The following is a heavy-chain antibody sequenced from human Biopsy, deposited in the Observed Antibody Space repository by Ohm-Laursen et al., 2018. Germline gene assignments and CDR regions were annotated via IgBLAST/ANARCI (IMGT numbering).Heavy chain of an antibody. CDR3: ARDRGYYSDGTVPGYFDL. J-gene: IGHJ2*01. V-gene: IGHV4-59*01. D-gene: IGHD3-22*01. CDR1: GDSISSYY. Sequence: SETLSLTCTVSGDSISSYYWSWIRQPPGKGLQWIGYVYYTGSTDYNPSLQSRVTISVDTSKNRFSLRLRSVTPADTAIYYCARDRGYYSDGTVPGYFDLWGRGTLVTVSS. CDR2: VYYTGST.